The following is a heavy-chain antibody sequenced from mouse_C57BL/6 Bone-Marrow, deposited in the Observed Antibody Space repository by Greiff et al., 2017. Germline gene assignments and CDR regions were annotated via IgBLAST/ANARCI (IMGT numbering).Heavy chain of an antibody. D-gene: IGHD1-1*01. CDR2: IDPENGDT. J-gene: IGHJ4*01. V-gene: IGHV14-4*01. CDR1: GYTIKDDY. CDR3: TTYYVAMDY. Sequence: VQLQQSGAELVRPGASVKLSCTASGYTIKDDYMHWVKQRPGQGLEWIGWIDPENGDTEYASKFQGKATITADTSSNTAYLQLSSLTSEDTAVYYCTTYYVAMDYWGQGTSVTVSS.